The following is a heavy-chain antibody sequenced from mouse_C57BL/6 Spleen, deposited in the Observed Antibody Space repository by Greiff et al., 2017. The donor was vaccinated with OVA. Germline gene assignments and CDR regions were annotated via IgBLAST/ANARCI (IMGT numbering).Heavy chain of an antibody. CDR1: GYAFSSYW. CDR2: IYPGDGDT. D-gene: IGHD1-1*01. V-gene: IGHV1-80*01. Sequence: QVQLQQSGAELVKPGASVKISCKASGYAFSSYWMHWVKQRPGKGLEWIGQIYPGDGDTNYNGKFKGKATLTADKSSSTAYMQLSSLTSEDSAVYVCARDGSSLYCYFDVWGTGTTVTVSS. J-gene: IGHJ1*03. CDR3: ARDGSSLYCYFDV.